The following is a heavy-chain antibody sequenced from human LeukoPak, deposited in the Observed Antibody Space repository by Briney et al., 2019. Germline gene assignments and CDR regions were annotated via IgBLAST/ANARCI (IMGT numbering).Heavy chain of an antibody. Sequence: GGSLRLSCAASGFTFSSYSMNWVRQAPGKGLEWVSSISSSSSYIYYADSVKGRFTISRDNSKNTLYLQMNSLRAEDTAVCYCAKDRRYYYDSSGYYLYYFDYWGQGTLVTVSS. CDR2: ISSSSSYI. J-gene: IGHJ4*02. D-gene: IGHD3-22*01. CDR1: GFTFSSYS. CDR3: AKDRRYYYDSSGYYLYYFDY. V-gene: IGHV3-21*01.